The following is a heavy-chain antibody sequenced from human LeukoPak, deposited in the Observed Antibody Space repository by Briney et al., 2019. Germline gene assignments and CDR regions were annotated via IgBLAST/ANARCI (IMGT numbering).Heavy chain of an antibody. J-gene: IGHJ6*03. Sequence: GASVKVSCKASGYTFTSYDINWVRQATGQGLEWMGWMNPNSGNTGYAQKFQGRVTMTRNTSISTAYMELSSLRSEDTAVYYCARRSWLRIVYYYMDVWGKGTTVTVSS. CDR2: MNPNSGNT. D-gene: IGHD5-12*01. CDR3: ARRSWLRIVYYYMDV. V-gene: IGHV1-8*01. CDR1: GYTFTSYD.